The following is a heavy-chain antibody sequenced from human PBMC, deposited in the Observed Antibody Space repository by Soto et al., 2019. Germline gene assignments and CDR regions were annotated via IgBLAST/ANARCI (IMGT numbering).Heavy chain of an antibody. CDR2: ITWNGDIV. D-gene: IGHD1-26*01. J-gene: IGHJ4*02. CDR3: TKDKEGEGFFDH. V-gene: IGHV3-9*01. CDR1: GFTFHDYT. Sequence: SLRLSCAASGFTFHDYTMHWVRQVPGKGLEWVSGITWNGDIVGYADSVKGRITISRDNAKNSLYLQLSSLRTEDTAVYYCTKDKEGEGFFDHWGQGSLVTVS.